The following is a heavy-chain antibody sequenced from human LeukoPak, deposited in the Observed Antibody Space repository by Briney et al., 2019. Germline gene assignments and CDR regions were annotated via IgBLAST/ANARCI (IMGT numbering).Heavy chain of an antibody. CDR1: GFTFSSYA. Sequence: PGGSLRLSCAASGFTFSSYAMHWVRQAPGKGLEWVAVISYDGSNKYYADSVKGRFTISRDNSKNTLYLQMNSLRAEDTAVYYCARDRDLAVPGLDGFDIWGQGTMVSVSS. CDR2: ISYDGSNK. CDR3: ARDRDLAVPGLDGFDI. D-gene: IGHD6-19*01. V-gene: IGHV3-30-3*01. J-gene: IGHJ3*02.